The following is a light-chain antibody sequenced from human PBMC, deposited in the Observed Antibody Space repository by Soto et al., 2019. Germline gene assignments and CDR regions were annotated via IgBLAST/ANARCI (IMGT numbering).Light chain of an antibody. J-gene: IGLJ2*01. CDR1: SSDIGGYNY. Sequence: QSALAQPASVSGSPGQSITISCTGTSSDIGGYNYVSWYQQHPGKAPKLMIYEVTNRPSGVSNRFSGSKSVDTASLTISGLQAEDEADYYCSSYTSRSTLVVFGGGTKVTVL. CDR2: EVT. V-gene: IGLV2-14*01. CDR3: SSYTSRSTLVV.